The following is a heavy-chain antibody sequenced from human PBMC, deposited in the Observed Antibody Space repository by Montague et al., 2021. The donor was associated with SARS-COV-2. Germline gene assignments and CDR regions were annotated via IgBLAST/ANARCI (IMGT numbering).Heavy chain of an antibody. CDR1: GFSLSTPNVG. Sequence: LALVKPTQTLTLTCTFSGFSLSTPNVGVGWIRQPPGKALEWVAXXXSXXXKRXSPSLRNRLTITKDTAENPVVLSLTYVDPVDTATYYCAHLIRYYDIFTGIPFDYWGQGSQVTVSS. V-gene: IGHV2-5*01. CDR2: XXSXXXK. J-gene: IGHJ4*02. D-gene: IGHD3-9*01. CDR3: AHLIRYYDIFTGIPFDY.